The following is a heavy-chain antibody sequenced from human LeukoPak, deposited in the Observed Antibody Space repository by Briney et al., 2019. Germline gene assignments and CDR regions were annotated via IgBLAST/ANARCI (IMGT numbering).Heavy chain of an antibody. CDR2: INSDGSST. V-gene: IGHV3-74*01. D-gene: IGHD4-17*01. CDR1: GFTFSSYW. J-gene: IGHJ5*02. CDR3: ARDTYGDYDRFSWFDP. Sequence: GGSLRLSCAASGFTFSSYWMHWVRQAPGKGLVWVSRINSDGSSTSYADSVKGRFTISRDNAKNTLYLQMISLRAEDTAVYYCARDTYGDYDRFSWFDPWGQGTLVTVSS.